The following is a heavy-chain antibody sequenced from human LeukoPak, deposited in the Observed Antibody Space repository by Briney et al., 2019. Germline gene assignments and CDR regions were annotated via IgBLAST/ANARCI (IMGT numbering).Heavy chain of an antibody. CDR3: AREGGTMVRGEYMDV. V-gene: IGHV4-59*01. D-gene: IGHD3-10*01. J-gene: IGHJ6*03. CDR2: IYYSGST. Sequence: PSETLSLTCTVSGGSISSYYWSWIRQPPGKGLEWIGYIYYSGSTNYNPSLKSRVTISVDTSKNQFSLKLSSVTAADTAVYYCAREGGTMVRGEYMDVWGKGTTVTISS. CDR1: GGSISSYY.